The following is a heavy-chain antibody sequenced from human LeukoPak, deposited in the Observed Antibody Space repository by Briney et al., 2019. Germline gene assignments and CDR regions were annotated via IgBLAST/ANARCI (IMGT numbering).Heavy chain of an antibody. Sequence: GGSLRLSCAASGFTISSNSMNWVRQAPGKGLEWVSYISSSSSTVYYADSVKGRFTISRDNAKNSLYLQMNSLRDEDTAVYYCAKSSSWLYYFDYWGQGTLVTVSS. D-gene: IGHD6-13*01. CDR3: AKSSSWLYYFDY. CDR2: ISSSSSTV. CDR1: GFTISSNS. J-gene: IGHJ4*02. V-gene: IGHV3-48*02.